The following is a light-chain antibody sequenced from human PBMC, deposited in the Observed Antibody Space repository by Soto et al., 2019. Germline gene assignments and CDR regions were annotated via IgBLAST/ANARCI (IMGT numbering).Light chain of an antibody. CDR2: GAS. V-gene: IGKV3-20*01. Sequence: EIVLTQSPGTLSLSPGERATLSCRASQSVTSSDLAWYQQKPGQAPRLLIYGASSRATGIPDKFSGSGSGTDFTLTISRVEPEDFAVYYCQQYGSSPSWTFGQGTKVEIK. CDR1: QSVTSSD. J-gene: IGKJ1*01. CDR3: QQYGSSPSWT.